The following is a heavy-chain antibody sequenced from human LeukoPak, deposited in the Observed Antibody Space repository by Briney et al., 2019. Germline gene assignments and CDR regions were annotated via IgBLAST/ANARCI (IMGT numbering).Heavy chain of an antibody. CDR3: AKVSGGYDSSGYFYYFDY. D-gene: IGHD3-22*01. CDR1: GFTFSGSV. Sequence: GGSLRLSCAASGFTFSGSVMHWVRQASGKGLEWVGRIRSKANSYATAYAASVKGRFTISRDDSKNTAYLQMNSLRAEDTAVYYCAKVSGGYDSSGYFYYFDYWGQGTLVTVSS. CDR2: IRSKANSYAT. J-gene: IGHJ4*02. V-gene: IGHV3-73*01.